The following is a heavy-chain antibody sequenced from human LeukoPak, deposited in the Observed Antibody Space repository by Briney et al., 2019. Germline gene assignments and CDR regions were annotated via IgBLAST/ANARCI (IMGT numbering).Heavy chain of an antibody. J-gene: IGHJ5*02. Sequence: PSETLSLTCTVSGGSISSYYWSWIRQPPGKGLEWIGYIYYSGSTNYNPSLESRVTISIDTSKSQFSLKLSSVTAADTAVYYCARGRYSSGPWGQGTLVTVSS. CDR2: IYYSGST. D-gene: IGHD6-19*01. V-gene: IGHV4-59*01. CDR1: GGSISSYY. CDR3: ARGRYSSGP.